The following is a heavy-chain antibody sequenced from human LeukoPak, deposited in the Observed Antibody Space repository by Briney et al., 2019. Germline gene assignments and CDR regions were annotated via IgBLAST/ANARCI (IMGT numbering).Heavy chain of an antibody. CDR1: GYTHTGLS. D-gene: IGHD3-10*01. CDR2: FDPEDGET. V-gene: IGHV1-24*01. Sequence: ASVKVSCKVSGYTHTGLSMHWVRQAPGKGLEWMGGFDPEDGETIYAQKFQGRVTMTEDTSTDTAYMELSSLRSEDTAVYYCATAPITMVRGVTVPYYYYGMDVWGQGTTVTVSS. CDR3: ATAPITMVRGVTVPYYYYGMDV. J-gene: IGHJ6*02.